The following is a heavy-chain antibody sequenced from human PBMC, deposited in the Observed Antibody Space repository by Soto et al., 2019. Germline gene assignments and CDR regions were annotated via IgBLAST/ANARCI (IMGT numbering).Heavy chain of an antibody. J-gene: IGHJ6*02. Sequence: GASVKVSCKVSGYTFTDYYMHWVQQAPGKGLEWMGLVDPEDGETIYAEKFQGRVTITADTSTDTAYMELSSLRSEDTAVYYCATDRDYSAYYGMDVWGQGTTVTVSS. D-gene: IGHD4-17*01. V-gene: IGHV1-69-2*01. CDR1: GYTFTDYY. CDR3: ATDRDYSAYYGMDV. CDR2: VDPEDGET.